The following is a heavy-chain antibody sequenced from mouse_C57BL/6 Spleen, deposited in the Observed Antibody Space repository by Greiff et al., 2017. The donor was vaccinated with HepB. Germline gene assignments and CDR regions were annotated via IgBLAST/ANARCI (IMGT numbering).Heavy chain of an antibody. D-gene: IGHD1-1*01. Sequence: EVQRVESGPELVKPGASVKISCKASGYSFTGYYMNWVKQSPEKSLEWIGEINPSTGGTTYNQKFKAKATLTVDKSSSTAYMQLKSLTSEDSAVYYCARSTTVVPSYAMDYWGQGTSVTVSS. CDR3: ARSTTVVPSYAMDY. J-gene: IGHJ4*01. CDR1: GYSFTGYY. CDR2: INPSTGGT. V-gene: IGHV1-42*01.